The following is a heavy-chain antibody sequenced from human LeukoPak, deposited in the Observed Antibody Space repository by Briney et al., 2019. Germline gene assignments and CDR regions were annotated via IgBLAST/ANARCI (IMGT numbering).Heavy chain of an antibody. D-gene: IGHD3-10*01. CDR1: GFTFSTFA. Sequence: GGSLRLSCAVSGFTFSTFAMNWVRQAPGKGLEWVSIISNSGTTTSYADSVKGRFTISRDNSKNTVYLQMNSLRAEDTALYYRTTESFHYWGQGSLVAVSS. J-gene: IGHJ4*02. V-gene: IGHV3-23*01. CDR2: ISNSGTTT. CDR3: TTESFHY.